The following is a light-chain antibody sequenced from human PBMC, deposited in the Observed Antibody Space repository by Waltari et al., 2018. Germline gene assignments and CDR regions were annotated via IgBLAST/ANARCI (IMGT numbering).Light chain of an antibody. CDR2: KAS. CDR1: QTISIY. Sequence: DIQMTQSPSILSASVGDRVTITCRASQTISIYLAWYQQKPGKAPNLLIYKASTLERGVPSRFSGSGSGTEFTLTISSLQPDDFATYYCQQYHSYSPYTFGQGTTLDIK. CDR3: QQYHSYSPYT. J-gene: IGKJ2*01. V-gene: IGKV1-5*03.